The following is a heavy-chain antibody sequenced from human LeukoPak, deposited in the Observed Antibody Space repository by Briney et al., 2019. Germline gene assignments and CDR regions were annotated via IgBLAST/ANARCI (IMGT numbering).Heavy chain of an antibody. CDR3: ARLKGGENYHFEY. J-gene: IGHJ4*02. CDR2: IYYSGST. CDR1: GGSISSGGYY. V-gene: IGHV4-31*03. Sequence: SQTLSLTCTVSGGSISSGGYYWSWIRQHPGKGLEWIGYIYYSGSTYYNPSLKSRVTISVDTSKNQFSLKLSSVTAADTAMYYCARLKGGENYHFEYWGQGTLVTVSS. D-gene: IGHD1-7*01.